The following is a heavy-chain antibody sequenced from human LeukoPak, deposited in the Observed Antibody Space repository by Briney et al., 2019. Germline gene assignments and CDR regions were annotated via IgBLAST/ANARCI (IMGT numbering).Heavy chain of an antibody. V-gene: IGHV3-23*01. CDR1: GFTFSSYV. CDR3: AKTISSWSLPDY. D-gene: IGHD3-10*01. CDR2: ISESGAST. Sequence: PGGSLRLSYAASGFTFSSYVMSWVRPAPGNGLEWVSTISESGASTFYADSVKGRFPISRDNSKNTLYLEMNSLRAEDTALYYCAKTISSWSLPDYWGEGTLVTVSS. J-gene: IGHJ4*02.